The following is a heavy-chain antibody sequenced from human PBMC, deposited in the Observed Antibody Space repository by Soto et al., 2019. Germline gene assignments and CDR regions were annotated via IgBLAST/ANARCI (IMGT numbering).Heavy chain of an antibody. Sequence: QVQLVQSGAEVKKPGSSVKVSCKASGGTLSNYAINWVRQAPGQGLEWMGRIIPIFGIPNYAQKFQGRVTITADRSTYTADMEVASLRSEDTAVYYCASSLIAPAAAWFDPWGPGTLVIVSS. CDR2: IIPIFGIP. CDR3: ASSLIAPAAAWFDP. D-gene: IGHD2-2*01. V-gene: IGHV1-69*04. CDR1: GGTLSNYA. J-gene: IGHJ5*02.